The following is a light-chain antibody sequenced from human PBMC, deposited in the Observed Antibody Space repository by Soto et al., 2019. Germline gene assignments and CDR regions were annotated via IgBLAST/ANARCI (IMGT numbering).Light chain of an antibody. Sequence: QSVLTQPASVSGSPGQSITISCTGTSSDFGSYNLVSWYQHHPGKAPKLMIYEVSERPSGVSNRFSGSRSGNTASLTISGLQADDEADYYCCSYAGSSTLGVFGTGTKVTVL. J-gene: IGLJ1*01. CDR1: SSDFGSYNL. CDR2: EVS. CDR3: CSYAGSSTLGV. V-gene: IGLV2-23*02.